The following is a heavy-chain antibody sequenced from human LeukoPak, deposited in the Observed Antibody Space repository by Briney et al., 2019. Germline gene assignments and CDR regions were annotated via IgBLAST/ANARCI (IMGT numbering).Heavy chain of an antibody. Sequence: GSLRLSCAASGFTFSSYGMHWVRQAPGKGLEWVAVISYDGSNKYYADSVKGRFTISRDNSKNTLYLQMGSLRAEDMAVYYCAREETSGSYSYYFDYWGQGTLVTVSS. CDR2: ISYDGSNK. CDR3: AREETSGSYSYYFDY. J-gene: IGHJ4*02. D-gene: IGHD1-26*01. CDR1: GFTFSSYG. V-gene: IGHV3-30*03.